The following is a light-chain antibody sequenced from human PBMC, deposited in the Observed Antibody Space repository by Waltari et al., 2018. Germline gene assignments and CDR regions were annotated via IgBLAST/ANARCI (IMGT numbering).Light chain of an antibody. V-gene: IGLV2-11*01. CDR1: SSDVGSYNY. CDR3: CSYAGSYTLGV. Sequence: QSALTQPRSVSGSPGQSVTISCTGTSSDVGSYNYVSWFQQHPGKAPKLMIYDVTKRPSGVPDRFSGSKSGITASLTISGLQTDDEADDYCCSYAGSYTLGVFGGGTKLTVL. CDR2: DVT. J-gene: IGLJ3*02.